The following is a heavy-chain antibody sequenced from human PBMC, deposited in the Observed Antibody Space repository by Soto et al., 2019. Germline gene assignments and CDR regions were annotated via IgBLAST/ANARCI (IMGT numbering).Heavy chain of an antibody. CDR3: AREPLREGCGGDSV. D-gene: IGHD2-21*02. CDR1: GGSISSGDYY. J-gene: IGHJ4*02. V-gene: IGHV4-30-4*01. CDR2: IYYSGST. Sequence: SETLSLTCTVSGGSISSGDYYWSWIRQPPGKGLEWIGYIYYSGSTYYNPSLKSRVTISVDTSKNQFSLKLSSVAAADTAVYYCAREPLREGCGGDSVWGQGTLVTVSS.